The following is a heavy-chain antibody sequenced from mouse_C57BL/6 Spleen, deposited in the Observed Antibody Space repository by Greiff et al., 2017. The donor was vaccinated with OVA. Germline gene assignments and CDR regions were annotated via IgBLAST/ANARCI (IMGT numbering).Heavy chain of an antibody. CDR1: GFTFSSYA. D-gene: IGHD4-1*01. V-gene: IGHV5-4*01. CDR3: AREKAGTYAMDY. Sequence: EVKLVESGGGLVKPGGSLKLSCAASGFTFSSYAMSWVRQTPEKRLEWVATISDGGSYTYYPDNVKGRFTITRDNAKNNLYLQMSHLKSEDTAMYYCAREKAGTYAMDYWGQGTSVTVSS. CDR2: ISDGGSYT. J-gene: IGHJ4*01.